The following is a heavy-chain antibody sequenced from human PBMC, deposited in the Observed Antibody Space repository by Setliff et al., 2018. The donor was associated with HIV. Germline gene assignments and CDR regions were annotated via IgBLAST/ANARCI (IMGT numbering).Heavy chain of an antibody. CDR3: ASLSLDY. CDR1: GFTFSTYW. CDR2: INLDGSEQ. J-gene: IGHJ4*02. Sequence: RLSCTASGFTFSTYWMTWVRQAPGKGLEWVGNINLDGSEQNYVDSVKGRFTISRDNAKNSLYLQMNSLRADDTAVYYCASLSLDYWGQGTLVTVSS. V-gene: IGHV3-7*01.